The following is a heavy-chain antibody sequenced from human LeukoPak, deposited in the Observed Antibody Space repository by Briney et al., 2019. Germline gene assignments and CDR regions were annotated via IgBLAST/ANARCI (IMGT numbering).Heavy chain of an antibody. CDR3: VREDCSGGSCYSGFDY. CDR2: TYYRSKWYN. J-gene: IGHJ4*02. V-gene: IGHV6-1*01. D-gene: IGHD2-15*01. CDR1: GDSFSSNSAA. Sequence: SQTLSLTCAISGDSFSSNSAAWNWIRQSPSRGLEWLGRTYYRSKWYNDYAVSVKSRITINPDTSKNQFSLQLNSVTPEDTAVYYCVREDCSGGSCYSGFDYWAQGTLVTVSS.